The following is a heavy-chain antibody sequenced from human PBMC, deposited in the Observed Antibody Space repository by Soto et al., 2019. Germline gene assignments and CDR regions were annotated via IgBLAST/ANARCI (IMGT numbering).Heavy chain of an antibody. CDR3: ARDAIWDYGSGSYHWFDP. J-gene: IGHJ5*02. CDR2: IYHSGST. V-gene: IGHV4-4*02. Sequence: SSETLSLTCAVSSGSISSSNWWSWVRQPPGKGLEWIGEIYHSGSTNYNPSLKSRVTISVDKSKNQFSLKLSSVTAADTAVYYCARDAIWDYGSGSYHWFDPWGQGTQVTVSS. D-gene: IGHD3-10*01. CDR1: SGSISSSNW.